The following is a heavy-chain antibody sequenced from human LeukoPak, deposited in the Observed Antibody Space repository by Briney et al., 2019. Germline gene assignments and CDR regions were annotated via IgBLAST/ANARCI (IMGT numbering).Heavy chain of an antibody. J-gene: IGHJ3*02. D-gene: IGHD3-3*01. CDR2: INPNSGGT. Sequence: ASVKVSCKASGYTFTGYYMHWVRQAPGQGLEWTGWINPNSGGTNYAQKFQGRVTMTRDTSISTAYMELSRLRSDDTAVYYCASWGRFLEWFDDAFDIWGQGTMVTVSS. CDR3: ASWGRFLEWFDDAFDI. V-gene: IGHV1-2*02. CDR1: GYTFTGYY.